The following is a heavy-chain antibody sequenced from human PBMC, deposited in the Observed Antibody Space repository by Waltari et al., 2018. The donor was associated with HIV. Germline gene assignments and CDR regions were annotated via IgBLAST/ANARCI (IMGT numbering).Heavy chain of an antibody. V-gene: IGHV4-39*01. D-gene: IGHD6-19*01. CDR3: VALRTVTGTIDK. CDR2: IYSTGVS. CDR1: TGYITQSYY. J-gene: IGHJ4*02. Sequence: QLQLQESGPALVKPSETLSLTCTVSTGYITQSYYWGWVRQCPGTGLEWIGSIYSTGVSHYAPSLKSRVALSVDMSKNQFSLTLTAVTAADTSRYFCVALRTVTGTIDKWGQGTLVTVS.